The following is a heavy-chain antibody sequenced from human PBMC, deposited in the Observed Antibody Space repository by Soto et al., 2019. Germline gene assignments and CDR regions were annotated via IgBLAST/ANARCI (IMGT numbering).Heavy chain of an antibody. CDR1: GVSVSSDY. D-gene: IGHD2-15*01. Sequence: EVQLVESGGGLIQPGGSLSLSCAASGVSVSSDYMTWVRQAPGKGLEWVSVIYVGVTTSYAESVKGRFIVSRDNSKNTLYLQMNSLRVKDTAVYYCARGAGYCSGGSCYGRDWFDPWGQGVLVTVST. CDR3: ARGAGYCSGGSCYGRDWFDP. CDR2: IYVGVTT. J-gene: IGHJ5*02. V-gene: IGHV3-53*01.